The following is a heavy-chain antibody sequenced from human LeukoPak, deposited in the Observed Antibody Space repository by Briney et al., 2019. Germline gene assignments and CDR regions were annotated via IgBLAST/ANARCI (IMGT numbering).Heavy chain of an antibody. Sequence: SETLSLTCTVSGGSISSGGYYWSWIRQPPGKGLEWIGYIYHSGSTYYNPSLKSRVTISVDRSKNQFSLKLSSVTAADTAVYYCARDRYYYDSSGYPFDYWGQGTLVTVSS. CDR2: IYHSGST. CDR3: ARDRYYYDSSGYPFDY. D-gene: IGHD3-22*01. V-gene: IGHV4-30-2*01. J-gene: IGHJ4*02. CDR1: GGSISSGGYY.